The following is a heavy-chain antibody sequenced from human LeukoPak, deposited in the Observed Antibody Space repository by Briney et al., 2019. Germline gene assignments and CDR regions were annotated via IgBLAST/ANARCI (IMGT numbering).Heavy chain of an antibody. Sequence: PGGSLRLSCAASGFTFSSYAMHWVRQAPGKGLEWVAVISYDGSNKYYADSVKGRFTISRDNSKNTLYLQMNSLRAEDTAVYYCARDGGELRYFDWLLGYYYGMDVWGQGTTVTVSS. V-gene: IGHV3-30-3*01. J-gene: IGHJ6*02. D-gene: IGHD3-9*01. CDR2: ISYDGSNK. CDR3: ARDGGELRYFDWLLGYYYGMDV. CDR1: GFTFSSYA.